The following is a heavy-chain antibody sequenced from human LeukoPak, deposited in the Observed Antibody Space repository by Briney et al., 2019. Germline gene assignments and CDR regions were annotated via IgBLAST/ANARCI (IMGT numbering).Heavy chain of an antibody. V-gene: IGHV3-9*01. CDR3: AKGPPYYHGSGLGYCDY. D-gene: IGHD3-10*01. CDR1: GFTFDDYA. Sequence: GRSLRLSCAASGFTFDDYAMLWVRQAPGKGLEWVSGISWISGSLGYADSVKGRFTISRDNAKNSLYLQMNGLRAEHTALYCCAKGPPYYHGSGLGYCDYWGQGTLVTVSS. J-gene: IGHJ4*02. CDR2: ISWISGSL.